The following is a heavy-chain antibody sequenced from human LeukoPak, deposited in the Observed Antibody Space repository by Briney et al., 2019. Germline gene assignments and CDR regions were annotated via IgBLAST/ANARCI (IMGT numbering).Heavy chain of an antibody. J-gene: IGHJ4*02. Sequence: PEASVKVSCKASGYTFTGHYMNWVRQAPGQGLEWMGRMNPNTGGTNYAQKFQGRVTMTRDTSISTAYMELSRLRSDDTAVYYCAAYDYYYDRSDYWGQGTLVTVSS. CDR2: MNPNTGGT. CDR3: AAYDYYYDRSDY. V-gene: IGHV1-2*06. CDR1: GYTFTGHY. D-gene: IGHD3-22*01.